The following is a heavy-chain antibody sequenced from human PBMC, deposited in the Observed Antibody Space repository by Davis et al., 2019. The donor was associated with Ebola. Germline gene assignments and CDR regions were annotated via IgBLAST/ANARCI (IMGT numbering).Heavy chain of an antibody. Sequence: GESLKISCAASGFTFSSYSMNWVRQAPGKGLDWVSSISSGSTFTYYGDSVNGRFTISRDNAKNSLYLQLNSLKAGDTAVYYCARASCTNGVCHFDNWGQGTLVTVSS. D-gene: IGHD2-8*01. J-gene: IGHJ4*02. CDR2: ISSGSTFT. V-gene: IGHV3-21*01. CDR1: GFTFSSYS. CDR3: ARASCTNGVCHFDN.